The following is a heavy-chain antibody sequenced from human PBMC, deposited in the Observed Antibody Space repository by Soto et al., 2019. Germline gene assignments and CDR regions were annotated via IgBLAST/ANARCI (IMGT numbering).Heavy chain of an antibody. CDR2: IYYTGST. Sequence: SETLSLTCTVSGGSISSYYWGWIRQPPGKGLEWIGCIYYTGSTNYSPSLKSRVTISVDTSKNQFSLKLSSVTAADTAVYYCARVTPLLTGFDYWGQGTLVTVSS. V-gene: IGHV4-59*01. D-gene: IGHD2-21*01. CDR1: GGSISSYY. J-gene: IGHJ4*02. CDR3: ARVTPLLTGFDY.